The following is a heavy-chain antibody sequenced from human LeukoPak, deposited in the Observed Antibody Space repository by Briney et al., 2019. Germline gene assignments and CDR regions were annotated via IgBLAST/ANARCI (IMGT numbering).Heavy chain of an antibody. CDR3: ARGGGRDGYPFDY. D-gene: IGHD5-24*01. CDR1: GFTFSDYY. CDR2: ISSSSSYT. V-gene: IGHV3-11*05. Sequence: GGSLRLSCAVSGFTFSDYYMSWIRQAPGKGLEWVSYISSSSSYTKYADSVKGRSTISRGNAKNSLYLQMNSLRAEDTGVHYCARGGGRDGYPFDYWGQGTLVTVSS. J-gene: IGHJ4*02.